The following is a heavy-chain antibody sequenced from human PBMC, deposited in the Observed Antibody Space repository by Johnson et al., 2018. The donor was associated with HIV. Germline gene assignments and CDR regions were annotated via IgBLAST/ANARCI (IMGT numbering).Heavy chain of an antibody. CDR3: AKESETYGDYGAFDI. CDR1: GFSFDDYG. J-gene: IGHJ3*02. V-gene: IGHV3-20*04. Sequence: VQLVESGGGVVQPGGSLRLSCAASGFSFDDYGMSWVRQAPGKGLEWVSGISWNSGSIGYADSLKGRFTISRDNAKNSLYLQMNSLRAEDTALYYCAKESETYGDYGAFDIWGQGTMVTVSS. CDR2: ISWNSGSI. D-gene: IGHD4-17*01.